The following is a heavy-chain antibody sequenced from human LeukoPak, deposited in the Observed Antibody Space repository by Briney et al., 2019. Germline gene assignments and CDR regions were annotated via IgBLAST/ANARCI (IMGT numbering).Heavy chain of an antibody. J-gene: IGHJ4*02. CDR1: GFTFDDYA. CDR2: ISWNSGSI. V-gene: IGHV3-9*01. CDR3: ARGPSGIQLSHFDY. Sequence: GGSLRLSCAASGFTFDDYAMHWVRQAPGKGLEWVSGISWNSGSIGYADSVKGRFTISRDNAKNSLYLQMNSLRAEDTAVYYCARGPSGIQLSHFDYWGQGTLVTVSS. D-gene: IGHD5-18*01.